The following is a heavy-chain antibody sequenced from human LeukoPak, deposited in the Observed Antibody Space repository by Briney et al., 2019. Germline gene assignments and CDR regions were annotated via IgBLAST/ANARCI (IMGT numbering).Heavy chain of an antibody. V-gene: IGHV1-2*02. D-gene: IGHD5-18*01. Sequence: GASVKVSCKASGYTFTGHSMYWVRQAPGQGLEWMGWIKPNSGGTNYAQKFQGRVTMTRDTSISTAYMELSRLRSDDTAVYYCARVDHTAMLNWFDPWGQGTLVTVSS. CDR1: GYTFTGHS. CDR2: IKPNSGGT. CDR3: ARVDHTAMLNWFDP. J-gene: IGHJ5*02.